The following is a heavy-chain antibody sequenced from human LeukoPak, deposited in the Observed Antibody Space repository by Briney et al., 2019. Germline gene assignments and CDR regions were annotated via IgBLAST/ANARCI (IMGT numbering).Heavy chain of an antibody. Sequence: AGGSLRLSCAASGFTFSNYAMSWVRQAPGKGLEWVSAISGSGGSTYYADSVKGRFTISRDNSKNTLYLQMNSLRAEDTAVYYCAKVKGRAARSPGDYWGQGTLVTVSS. J-gene: IGHJ4*02. V-gene: IGHV3-23*01. CDR3: AKVKGRAARSPGDY. D-gene: IGHD2-15*01. CDR1: GFTFSNYA. CDR2: ISGSGGST.